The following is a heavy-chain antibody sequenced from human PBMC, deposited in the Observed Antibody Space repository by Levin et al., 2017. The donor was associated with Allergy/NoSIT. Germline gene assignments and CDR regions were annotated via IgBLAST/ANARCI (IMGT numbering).Heavy chain of an antibody. CDR2: IKQDGSEK. V-gene: IGHV3-7*01. J-gene: IGHJ6*02. CDR1: GFTFSSYW. D-gene: IGHD3-3*01. Sequence: GESLKISCAASGFTFSSYWMSWVRQAPGKGLEWVANIKQDGSEKYYVDSVKGRFTISRDNAKNSLYLQMNSLRAEDTAVYYCARDGGDFWSGYLGGYYYYGMDVWGQGTTVTVSS. CDR3: ARDGGDFWSGYLGGYYYYGMDV.